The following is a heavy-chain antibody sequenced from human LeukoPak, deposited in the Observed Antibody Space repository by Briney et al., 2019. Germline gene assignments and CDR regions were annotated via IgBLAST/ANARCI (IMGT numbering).Heavy chain of an antibody. CDR1: GGSISSHY. V-gene: IGHV4-59*08. CDR3: VRHISTNTGYFDS. CDR2: IYYSGST. D-gene: IGHD5-24*01. Sequence: PSETLSLTCTVSGGSISSHYWSWIRQPPGKGLEWIGYIYYSGSTNYNPSLKSRVTISVDTSKNQFSLDLSFVTAADTALYYCVRHISTNTGYFDSCGQGTLVSVSS. J-gene: IGHJ4*02.